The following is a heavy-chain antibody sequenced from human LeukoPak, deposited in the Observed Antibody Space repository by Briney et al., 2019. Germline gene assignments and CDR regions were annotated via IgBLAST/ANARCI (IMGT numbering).Heavy chain of an antibody. D-gene: IGHD1-26*01. J-gene: IGHJ6*03. CDR1: GYTFTSYG. CDR3: ARAISIVGATLIYYYYYMDV. CDR2: ISAYNGNT. V-gene: IGHV1-18*01. Sequence: ASVKVSCKASGYTFTSYGISWVRQAPGQGLEWMGWISAYNGNTNYAQKLQGRVTMTIDTSTSTAYMELRSLRSDDTAVYYCARAISIVGATLIYYYYYMDVWGKGTTVTVSS.